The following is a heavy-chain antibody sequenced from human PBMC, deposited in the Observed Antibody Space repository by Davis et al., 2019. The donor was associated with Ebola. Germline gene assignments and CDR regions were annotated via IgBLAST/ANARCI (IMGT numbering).Heavy chain of an antibody. Sequence: GGSLRLSCAASGFTFSSYAMHWVRQAPGKGLEWVANIKQDGSEKYYVDSVKGRFTISRDNAKNSLYLQMNSLRAEDTAVYYCARDPDSTVTTDYWGQGTLVTVSS. V-gene: IGHV3-7*03. J-gene: IGHJ4*02. CDR3: ARDPDSTVTTDY. D-gene: IGHD4-11*01. CDR1: GFTFSSYA. CDR2: IKQDGSEK.